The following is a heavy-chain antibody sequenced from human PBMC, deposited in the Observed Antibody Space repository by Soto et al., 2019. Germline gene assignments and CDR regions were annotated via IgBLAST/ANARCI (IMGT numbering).Heavy chain of an antibody. CDR1: GFTFSSYA. CDR2: VKQSGGKT. Sequence: GGSLRLSCAASGFTFSSYAMSWVRQAPGKGLEWISAVKQSGGKTYYVDSVKGRFTISRDNAKNSLYLQMNSLRAEDTAVYYCARDRYSYYDFWSGSLPYYYYGMDVWGQGTTVTVSS. CDR3: ARDRYSYYDFWSGSLPYYYYGMDV. D-gene: IGHD3-3*01. V-gene: IGHV3-7*01. J-gene: IGHJ6*02.